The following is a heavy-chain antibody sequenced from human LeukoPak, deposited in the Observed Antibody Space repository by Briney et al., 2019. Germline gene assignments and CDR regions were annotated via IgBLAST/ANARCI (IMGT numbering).Heavy chain of an antibody. Sequence: GGSLRPSCAASGFTFSSYGMHWVRQAPGKGLEWVAVISYDGSNKYYADFVKGRFTISRDNSKNTLYLQMNSLRAEDTAVYYCARGSNAYSGSYYAFDYWGQGTLVTVSS. CDR1: GFTFSSYG. V-gene: IGHV3-30*03. CDR3: ARGSNAYSGSYYAFDY. D-gene: IGHD1-26*01. J-gene: IGHJ4*02. CDR2: ISYDGSNK.